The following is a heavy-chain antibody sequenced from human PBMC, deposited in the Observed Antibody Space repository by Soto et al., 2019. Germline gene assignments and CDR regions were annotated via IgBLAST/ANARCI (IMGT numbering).Heavy chain of an antibody. CDR2: IIPIFGTA. CDR3: AVIYGSGSYFVVDCYYGMDV. CDR1: GGTFSSYA. Sequence: QVPLVQSGAEVKKPGSSVKVSCKASGGTFSSYAISWVRQAPGQGLEWMGGIIPIFGTANYAQKFQGRVTITADESTSTAYMELSSLRSEDTAVYYCAVIYGSGSYFVVDCYYGMDVWGQGTTVTVSS. D-gene: IGHD3-10*01. V-gene: IGHV1-69*01. J-gene: IGHJ6*02.